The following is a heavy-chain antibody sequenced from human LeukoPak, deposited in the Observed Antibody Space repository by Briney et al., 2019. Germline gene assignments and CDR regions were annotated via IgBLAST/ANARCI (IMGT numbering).Heavy chain of an antibody. D-gene: IGHD5-24*01. CDR2: ISSSSSYI. CDR1: GFTFSSYS. CDR3: ASSIKGALDI. Sequence: GGSLRLSCAASGFTFSSYSMNWVRQAPGKGLEWVSSISSSSSYIYYADSVKGRFTISRDNAKNSLYLQMNSLRAEDTAVYYCASSIKGALDIWGQGTMVTVSS. J-gene: IGHJ3*02. V-gene: IGHV3-21*01.